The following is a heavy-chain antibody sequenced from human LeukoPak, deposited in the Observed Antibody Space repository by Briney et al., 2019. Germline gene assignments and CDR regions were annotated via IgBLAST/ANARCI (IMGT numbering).Heavy chain of an antibody. D-gene: IGHD6-13*01. J-gene: IGHJ4*02. Sequence: ASVKVSCKASGYTFTGYYMHWVRQAPGQGLEWMGWINPNSGGTNYAQKFQGRVTMTRDTSISTAYMELSRLRSDDTAVYYCARDPNRYAAAHPFEYWGQGTLVTVSS. V-gene: IGHV1-2*02. CDR3: ARDPNRYAAAHPFEY. CDR1: GYTFTGYY. CDR2: INPNSGGT.